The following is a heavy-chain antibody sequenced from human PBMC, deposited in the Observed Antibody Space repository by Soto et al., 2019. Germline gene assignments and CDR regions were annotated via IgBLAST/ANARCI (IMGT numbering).Heavy chain of an antibody. J-gene: IGHJ4*02. V-gene: IGHV3-23*01. CDR3: AKVPQWVLRYHDWFFDY. CDR1: GFSFSNSA. D-gene: IGHD3-9*01. CDR2: ISGSGDIT. Sequence: EVQLLESGGGLVQPGGSLRLSCAVSGFSFSNSAMTWVRQAPGKGLEWVSGISGSGDITYNTDSVKGRFAISRDTSKNVVYLQMRSLRAGDTAVYYCAKVPQWVLRYHDWFFDYWGQGTLVTVSS.